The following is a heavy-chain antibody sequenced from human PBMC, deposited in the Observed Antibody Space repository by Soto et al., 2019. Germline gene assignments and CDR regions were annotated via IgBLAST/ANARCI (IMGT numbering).Heavy chain of an antibody. CDR1: GFTFSSYS. CDR3: TRDDEGYKELLGYCSSTSCYERYFDL. Sequence: GGFLRLSCEASGFTFSSYSMNWVRQAPGKGLEWVGFIRSKAYGGTTEYAASVKGRFTISRDDSKSIAYLQMNSLKTEDTAVYYCTRDDEGYKELLGYCSSTSCYERYFDLWGRGTLVTVSS. D-gene: IGHD2-2*01. CDR2: IRSKAYGGTT. V-gene: IGHV3-49*04. J-gene: IGHJ2*01.